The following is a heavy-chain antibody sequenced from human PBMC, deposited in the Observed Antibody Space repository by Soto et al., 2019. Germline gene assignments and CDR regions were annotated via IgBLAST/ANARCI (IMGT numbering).Heavy chain of an antibody. J-gene: IGHJ4*02. CDR2: ISYDGSNK. Sequence: GGSLRLSCAASGFTFSSYAMSWVRQAPGKGLEWVAVISYDGSNKYYADSVKGRFTISRDNSKNTLYLQMNSLRAEDTAVYYCAKGLRGYSYGPHDYWGQGTLVTVSS. D-gene: IGHD5-18*01. CDR3: AKGLRGYSYGPHDY. CDR1: GFTFSSYA. V-gene: IGHV3-30*18.